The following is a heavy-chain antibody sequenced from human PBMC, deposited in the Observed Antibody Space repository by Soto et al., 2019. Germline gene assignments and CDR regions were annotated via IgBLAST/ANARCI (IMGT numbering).Heavy chain of an antibody. CDR3: TTLEGMDV. V-gene: IGHV3-15*01. CDR1: GFTFSNAW. J-gene: IGHJ6*02. CDR2: IKSKTDGGTT. Sequence: GGSLRLSCAASGFTFSNAWMSWVRQAPGKGLEWFGRIKSKTDGGTTDYAAPVKGRFTISRDDSKNTLYLQMNSLKTEDTAVYYCTTLEGMDVWGQGTTVTVYS.